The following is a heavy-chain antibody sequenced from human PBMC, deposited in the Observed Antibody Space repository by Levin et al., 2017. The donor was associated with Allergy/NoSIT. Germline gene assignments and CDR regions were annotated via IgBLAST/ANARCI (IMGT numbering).Heavy chain of an antibody. J-gene: IGHJ2*01. Sequence: GGSLRLSCAASGFTFSSYWMSWVRQAPGKGLEWVANIKQDGSEKYYVDSVKGRFTISRDNAKNSLYLQMNSLRAEDTAVYYCRGRGSRIGHWYFDLWGRGTLVTVSS. CDR3: RGRGSRIGHWYFDL. D-gene: IGHD3-10*01. CDR2: IKQDGSEK. V-gene: IGHV3-7*01. CDR1: GFTFSSYW.